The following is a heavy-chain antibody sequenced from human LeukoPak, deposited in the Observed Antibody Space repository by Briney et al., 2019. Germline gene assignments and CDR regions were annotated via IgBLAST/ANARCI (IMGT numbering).Heavy chain of an antibody. Sequence: SVKVSCKASGGTFSSYAISWVRQAPGQGLEWMGGIIPIFGTANYAQKFQGRVTMIRDMSTSTDYMELSSLRSEDTAVYYCARDNSVGDIAWWFDPWGQGTLVTVSS. V-gene: IGHV1-69*05. J-gene: IGHJ5*02. CDR3: ARDNSVGDIAWWFDP. CDR2: IIPIFGTA. D-gene: IGHD3-10*01. CDR1: GGTFSSYA.